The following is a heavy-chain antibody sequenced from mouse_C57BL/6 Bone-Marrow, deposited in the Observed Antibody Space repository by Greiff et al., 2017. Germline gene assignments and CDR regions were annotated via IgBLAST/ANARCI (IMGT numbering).Heavy chain of an antibody. CDR1: GYAFSSYW. Sequence: VHLVESGAELVKPGASVKISCKASGYAFSSYWMNWVKQRPGKGLEWIGQIYPGDGDTNYNGKFKGKATLTADKSSSTAYMQLSSLTSEDSAVYFCARSAVVATRYFDYWGQGTTLTVSS. CDR3: ARSAVVATRYFDY. CDR2: IYPGDGDT. V-gene: IGHV1-80*01. D-gene: IGHD1-1*01. J-gene: IGHJ2*01.